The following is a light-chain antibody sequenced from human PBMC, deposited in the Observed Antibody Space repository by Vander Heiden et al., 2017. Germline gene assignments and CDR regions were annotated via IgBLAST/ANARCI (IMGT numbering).Light chain of an antibody. V-gene: IGLV2-11*01. Sequence: QSALTQPRSVSGSPGQSVTISCTGTSSDVGGYNYVSWYQQHPGKAPKVIIYDVNNRPSGVPDRFSGSKSGNTASLTIAGLQAEDEADYYCCSYAGDYTLVFGGGTRLTVL. CDR1: SSDVGGYNY. J-gene: IGLJ3*02. CDR2: DVN. CDR3: CSYAGDYTLV.